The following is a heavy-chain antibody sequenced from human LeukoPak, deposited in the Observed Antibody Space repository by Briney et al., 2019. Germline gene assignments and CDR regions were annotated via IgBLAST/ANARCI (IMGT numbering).Heavy chain of an antibody. V-gene: IGHV4-59*12. CDR3: ARDGESFDY. CDR2: IYYTGST. CDR1: GGSISSYY. D-gene: IGHD3-10*01. Sequence: SSETLSLTCNVSGGSISSYYWSWIRQPPGKGLEWIGYIYYTGSTDYNPSLKSRVTMSADTSNNQLSLKLSSVTAADTAVYYCARDGESFDYWGQGTLVTVSS. J-gene: IGHJ4*02.